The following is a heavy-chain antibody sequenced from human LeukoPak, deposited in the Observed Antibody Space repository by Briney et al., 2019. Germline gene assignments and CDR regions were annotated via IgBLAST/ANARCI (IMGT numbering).Heavy chain of an antibody. V-gene: IGHV3-73*01. Sequence: GGSLRLSCAASGFTFSGSAMHWVRQASGKGLEWVGHIGNKASNYATDYAPSLKGRFTISRDDSKDTAYLQVNSLKPEDTAVYYCAGNYDSWTGLSYWGQGTLVTVSS. J-gene: IGHJ4*02. CDR2: IGNKASNYAT. D-gene: IGHD3-3*01. CDR1: GFTFSGSA. CDR3: AGNYDSWTGLSY.